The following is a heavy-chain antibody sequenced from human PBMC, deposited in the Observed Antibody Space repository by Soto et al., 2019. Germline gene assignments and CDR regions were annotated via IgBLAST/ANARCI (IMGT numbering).Heavy chain of an antibody. CDR1: GFTFSNYW. J-gene: IGHJ6*02. D-gene: IGHD1-26*01. Sequence: EVQLVESGGGLVQPGGSLRLSCAASGFTFSNYWMSWVRQAPGKGLEWVANIKQDGSEKYYVDSVKGRFTISRDNAKNSLYLQMNSLGAEDTAVYYCAREGGAYYYYYGMDVWGQGTTVTVSS. CDR3: AREGGAYYYYYGMDV. CDR2: IKQDGSEK. V-gene: IGHV3-7*01.